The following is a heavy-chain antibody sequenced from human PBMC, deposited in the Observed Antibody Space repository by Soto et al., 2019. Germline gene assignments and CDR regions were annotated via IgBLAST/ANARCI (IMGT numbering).Heavy chain of an antibody. D-gene: IGHD2-15*01. CDR1: GFTLSSYA. CDR2: ISGSGGST. CDR3: AKEEVYCSGGSCYSYYFDY. Sequence: PGGSLRLSCAASGFTLSSYAMSWVRQAPGKGLEWVSAISGSGGSTYYADSVKGRFTISRDNSKNMLYLQMNSLRAEDTAVYYCAKEEVYCSGGSCYSYYFDYWGQGT. J-gene: IGHJ4*02. V-gene: IGHV3-23*01.